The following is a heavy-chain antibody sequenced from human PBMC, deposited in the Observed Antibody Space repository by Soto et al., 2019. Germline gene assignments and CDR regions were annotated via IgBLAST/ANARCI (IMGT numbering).Heavy chain of an antibody. Sequence: GESLKISCKGSGYSFTSYCIGWVRQMPGKGLEWMGIIYPGDSDTRYSPSFQGQVTISADKSISTAYLQWSSLKASDTAMYYCARRGCTNGVCYDYYGMDVWGQGTTVTVSS. D-gene: IGHD2-8*01. CDR1: GYSFTSYC. CDR3: ARRGCTNGVCYDYYGMDV. CDR2: IYPGDSDT. V-gene: IGHV5-51*01. J-gene: IGHJ6*02.